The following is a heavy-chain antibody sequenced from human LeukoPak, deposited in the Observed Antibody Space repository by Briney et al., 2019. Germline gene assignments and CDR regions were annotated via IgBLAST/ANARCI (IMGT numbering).Heavy chain of an antibody. J-gene: IGHJ5*01. CDR2: VWHDASKE. CDR3: ARDADTSGHFSWFDS. V-gene: IGHV3-33*01. CDR1: GLTSTHYG. Sequence: GGTLRLSSAGSGLTSTHYGMKGVPQAPRKGLEGVAGVWHDASKEYYADSVKGRFTSSRDNSKNTLFLEIDSLRAEDTAVYYCARDADTSGHFSWFDSWGQGTLIIVSS. D-gene: IGHD6-19*01.